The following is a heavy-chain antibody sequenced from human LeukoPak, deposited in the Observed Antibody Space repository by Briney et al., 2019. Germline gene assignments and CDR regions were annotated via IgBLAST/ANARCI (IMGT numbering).Heavy chain of an antibody. D-gene: IGHD1-26*01. CDR2: ISSSSSYI. CDR3: ARVKVGASWYFDY. Sequence: GGSLRLSCAASGFTFSSYSMNWVRQAPGKGLEWVSSISSSSSYIYYADSVKGRFTISRDNAKHSLYLQMNSLRAEDTAMYYCARVKVGASWYFDYWGQGTLVTVSS. J-gene: IGHJ4*02. V-gene: IGHV3-21*01. CDR1: GFTFSSYS.